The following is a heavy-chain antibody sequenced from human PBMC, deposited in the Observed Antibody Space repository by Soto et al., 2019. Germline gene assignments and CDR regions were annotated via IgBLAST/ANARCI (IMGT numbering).Heavy chain of an antibody. J-gene: IGHJ3*01. CDR3: ARRGSR. D-gene: IGHD2-15*01. CDR2: IHPGGQTI. V-gene: IGHV3-48*03. CDR1: GFTFSSSE. Sequence: QPGVSLKLSCAASGFTFSSSEMYWVRQAPGKGLEWISYIHPGGQTIFYAESVKGRFTISRDNAKHSVYLQMNSLRAEDTAVYYCARRGSRWGRGTKVTVSS.